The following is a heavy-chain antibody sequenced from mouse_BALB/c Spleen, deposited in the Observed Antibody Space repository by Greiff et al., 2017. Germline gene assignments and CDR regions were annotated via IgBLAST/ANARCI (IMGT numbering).Heavy chain of an antibody. CDR3: ARDDGYYLYYFDY. V-gene: IGHV3-6*02. Sequence: ESGPGLVKPSQSLSLTCSVTGYSITSGYYWNWIRQFPGNKLEWMGYISYDGSNNYNPSLKNRISITRDTSKNQFFLKLNSVTTEDTATYYCARDDGYYLYYFDYWGQGTTLTVSS. CDR1: GYSITSGYY. D-gene: IGHD2-3*01. J-gene: IGHJ2*01. CDR2: ISYDGSN.